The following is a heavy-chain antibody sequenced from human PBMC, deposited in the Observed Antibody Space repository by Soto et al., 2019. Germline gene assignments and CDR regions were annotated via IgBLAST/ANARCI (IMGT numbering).Heavy chain of an antibody. CDR2: ISAYNGNT. CDR1: GYTFTSYG. D-gene: IGHD6-19*01. CDR3: TAGYSSGWSGFDS. J-gene: IGHJ4*02. Sequence: ASVKVSCKASGYTFTSYGISWVRQAPGQGLEWMGWISAYNGNTNYAQKLQGRVTMTTDTSTSTAYMELRSLKTEDTAVYYCTAGYSSGWSGFDSWGQGTLVTVSS. V-gene: IGHV1-18*01.